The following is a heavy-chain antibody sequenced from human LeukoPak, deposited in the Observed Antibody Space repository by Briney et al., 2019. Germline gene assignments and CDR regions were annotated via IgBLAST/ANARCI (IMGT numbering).Heavy chain of an antibody. CDR3: ARDGLYSYGYSYFDY. V-gene: IGHV4-4*07. Sequence: WETLALTCTVSGVSITSYHWSWIRQPAGRELEWIGRIHASGSSNYNPSLKSRVTMSVDTSKNQFSLKLTSVTAPDTAVYYCARDGLYSYGYSYFDYWGQGTLVTVSS. CDR1: GVSITSYH. J-gene: IGHJ4*02. CDR2: IHASGSS. D-gene: IGHD5-18*01.